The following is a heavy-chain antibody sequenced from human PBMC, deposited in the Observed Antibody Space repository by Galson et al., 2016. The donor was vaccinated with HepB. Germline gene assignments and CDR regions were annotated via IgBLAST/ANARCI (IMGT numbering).Heavy chain of an antibody. Sequence: LRLSCAVSGFTFRSHGMHWVRQAPGKGLQWVAVISYNGANKDYSESVKGRFTISRDNTKNTLYLEMNSLRIDDTAVYYCAKAGELELRYFDYWGQGTLVTVSS. V-gene: IGHV3-30*18. CDR1: GFTFRSHG. J-gene: IGHJ4*02. D-gene: IGHD1-7*01. CDR2: ISYNGANK. CDR3: AKAGELELRYFDY.